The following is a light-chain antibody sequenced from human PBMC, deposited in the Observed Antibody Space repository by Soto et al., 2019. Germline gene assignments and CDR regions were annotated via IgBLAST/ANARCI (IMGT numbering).Light chain of an antibody. CDR1: SSDGGGYNY. CDR2: EVS. V-gene: IGLV2-8*01. J-gene: IGLJ1*01. Sequence: QSALTQPPSASGSPGQSVTISFTGTSSDGGGYNYVSWYQQHPGKAPKLMIYEVSKRPSGVPDRFSGSKSGNTASLTVSGLQAEDEADYYCSSYAGSNTHYVFGTGTKLTVL. CDR3: SSYAGSNTHYV.